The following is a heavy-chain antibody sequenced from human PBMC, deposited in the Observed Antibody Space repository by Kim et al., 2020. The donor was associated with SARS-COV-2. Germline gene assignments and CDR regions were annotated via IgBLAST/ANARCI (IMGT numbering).Heavy chain of an antibody. CDR1: GFTFSSSV. Sequence: GGSLRLSCAASGFTFSSSVLHWVRQAPGKGLEWMAVISFGGKNKFYADSVKGRFSISRDNSKNTLYLEMNSLRTEDTAVYFCARQPYSSSPHLDYWGRGT. J-gene: IGHJ4*02. CDR2: ISFGGKNK. CDR3: ARQPYSSSPHLDY. V-gene: IGHV3-30*04. D-gene: IGHD6-6*01.